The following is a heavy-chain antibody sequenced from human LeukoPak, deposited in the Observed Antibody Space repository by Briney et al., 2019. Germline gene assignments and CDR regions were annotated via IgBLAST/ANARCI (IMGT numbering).Heavy chain of an antibody. J-gene: IGHJ4*02. D-gene: IGHD6-13*01. CDR3: ARRGSTSWLFDY. V-gene: IGHV3-53*01. CDR2: IYSGGNT. CDR1: GFTVSNNY. Sequence: PGGSLRLSCAAAGFTVSNNYMSWVRQAPGKGLEWVSFIYSGGNTYYADSVKGRFTISRDNSKNTLYLQMNSLRVEDTAVYYCARRGSTSWLFDYWGQGTLVTVSS.